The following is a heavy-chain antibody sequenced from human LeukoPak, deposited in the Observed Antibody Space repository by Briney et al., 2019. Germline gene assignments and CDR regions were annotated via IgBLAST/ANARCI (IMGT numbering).Heavy chain of an antibody. V-gene: IGHV1-18*01. CDR3: ARVGNIGDDYGDSSEFDY. CDR1: GYTFTSYG. CDR2: ISACNGNT. J-gene: IGHJ4*02. D-gene: IGHD4-17*01. Sequence: ASVKVSCKASGYTFTSYGISWVRQAPGQGLEWMGWISACNGNTNYAQKLQGRVTMTTDTSTSTAYMELRSLRSDDTAVYYCARVGNIGDDYGDSSEFDYWGQGTLVTVSS.